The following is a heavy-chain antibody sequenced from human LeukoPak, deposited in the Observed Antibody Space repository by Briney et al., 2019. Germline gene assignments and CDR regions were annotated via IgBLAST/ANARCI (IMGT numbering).Heavy chain of an antibody. Sequence: SETLSLTCTVSGGSISSYYWSWIRQPPGKGLEWIGYIYYSGSTNYNPSLKSRVTISVDTSKSQFSLKLSSVTAADTAVYYCARDRGVTETEFDYWGQGTLVTVSS. V-gene: IGHV4-59*01. D-gene: IGHD2-21*02. CDR2: IYYSGST. CDR3: ARDRGVTETEFDY. CDR1: GGSISSYY. J-gene: IGHJ4*02.